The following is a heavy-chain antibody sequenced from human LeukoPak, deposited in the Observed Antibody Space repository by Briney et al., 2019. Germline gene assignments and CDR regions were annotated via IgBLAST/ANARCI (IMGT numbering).Heavy chain of an antibody. CDR1: GYTFTSYD. CDR3: ARGFTMVRGFPAT. CDR2: MNPNSGNT. Sequence: GASVKVSCKASGYTFTSYDINWVRRATGQGLEWMGWMNPNSGNTGYAQKFQGRVTMTRNTSISTAYMELSSLRSEDTAVYYCARGFTMVRGFPATWGQGTLVTVSS. J-gene: IGHJ5*02. V-gene: IGHV1-8*01. D-gene: IGHD3-10*01.